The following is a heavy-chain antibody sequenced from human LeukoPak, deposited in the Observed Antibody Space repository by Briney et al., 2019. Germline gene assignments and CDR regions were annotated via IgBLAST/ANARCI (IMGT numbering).Heavy chain of an antibody. J-gene: IGHJ4*02. D-gene: IGHD5-18*01. V-gene: IGHV4-59*12. CDR3: ARDNGYSYGIDY. Sequence: SETLSLTCTVSGGSINKDYWSWIRQPPGKGLEWIGYNYYSGSTNYNPSLKSRVTISVDTSKNQFSLKLSSVTAADTAVYYCARDNGYSYGIDYWGQGRLVTVSS. CDR1: GGSINKDY. CDR2: NYYSGST.